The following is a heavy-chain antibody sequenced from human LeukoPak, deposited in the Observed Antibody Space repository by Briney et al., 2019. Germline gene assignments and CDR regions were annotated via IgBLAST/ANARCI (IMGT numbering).Heavy chain of an antibody. J-gene: IGHJ2*01. CDR2: IYSGGST. CDR1: GFTVSSNY. CDR3: AREARFRAYFDL. D-gene: IGHD3-10*01. Sequence: PGGSLRLSCAASGFTVSSNYTSWVRQAPGKGLEWVSVIYSGGSTYYADSVKGRFTISRDNSKNTLYLQMNSLRAEDTAVYYCAREARFRAYFDLWGRGTLVTVSS. V-gene: IGHV3-53*01.